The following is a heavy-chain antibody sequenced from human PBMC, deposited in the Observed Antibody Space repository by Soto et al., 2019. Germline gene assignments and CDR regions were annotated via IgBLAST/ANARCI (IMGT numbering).Heavy chain of an antibody. CDR1: GFTFSTYA. V-gene: IGHV3-23*01. CDR3: VKGYWKGDV. Sequence: EVQLLESGGGLVQPGGSLRLSCAASGFTFSTYAMNWVRQAPGNGLEWVSAISGRGGSIHYADSVKGRFTISRHNFKHTLYLQMNSLRDEDTAVYHCVKGYWKGDVRGQGTTVTVSS. D-gene: IGHD1-1*01. J-gene: IGHJ6*02. CDR2: ISGRGGSI.